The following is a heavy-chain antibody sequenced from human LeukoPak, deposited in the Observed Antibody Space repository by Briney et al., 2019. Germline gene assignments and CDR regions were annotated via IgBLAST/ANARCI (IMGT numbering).Heavy chain of an antibody. CDR2: ISWNSGSI. CDR1: GFTFDDYA. V-gene: IGHV3-9*01. Sequence: GGSLRLSCAASGFTFDDYAMHWVRQAPGKGLEWVSGISWNSGSIGYADSVKGRFTISRDNAKNSLYLQMNSLRAEDTALYYCAKDYYYDSSGYYGPFDPWGQGTLVTVSS. CDR3: AKDYYYDSSGYYGPFDP. D-gene: IGHD3-22*01. J-gene: IGHJ5*02.